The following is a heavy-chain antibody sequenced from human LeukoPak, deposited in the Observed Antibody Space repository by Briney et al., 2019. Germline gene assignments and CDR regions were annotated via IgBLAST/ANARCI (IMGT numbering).Heavy chain of an antibody. CDR3: ARENRDSNGWS. D-gene: IGHD6-19*01. CDR1: GFTFSSYA. V-gene: IGHV3-30*04. J-gene: IGHJ1*01. CDR2: ISYDGSNK. Sequence: TGGSLRLSCAASGFTFSSYAMHWVRQAPGKGLEWVAVISYDGSNKYYADSVKGRFTISRDNSKNTLYLQMNSLRVEDTAFYYCARENRDSNGWSWGQGTLVTVSS.